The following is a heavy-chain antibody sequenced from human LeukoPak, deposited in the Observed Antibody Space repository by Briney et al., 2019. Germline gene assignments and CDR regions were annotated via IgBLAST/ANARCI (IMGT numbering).Heavy chain of an antibody. CDR3: ARDRYLAAAGNWFDP. Sequence: ASVKVSCKASGYTSTSYYMHRVRQAPGQGLEWMGIINPSGGSTSYAQKFQGRVTMTRDMSTSTVYMELSSLRSEDTAVYYCARDRYLAAAGNWFDPWGQGTLVTVSS. CDR1: GYTSTSYY. J-gene: IGHJ5*02. D-gene: IGHD6-13*01. CDR2: INPSGGST. V-gene: IGHV1-46*01.